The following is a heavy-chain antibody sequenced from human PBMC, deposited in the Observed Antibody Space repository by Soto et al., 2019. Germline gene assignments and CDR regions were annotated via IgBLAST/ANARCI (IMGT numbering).Heavy chain of an antibody. J-gene: IGHJ6*02. Sequence: EVQLVESGGGLVKPGGSLRLSCAASGFTFNTYTMNWVRQAPGKGLEWVSSISSRSIYIYYADSVTGRVTISRDDARKSLYLQMNSLRAEDTAVYYCAREEVSRPNTYHGLDVWGQGTTVTVSS. CDR1: GFTFNTYT. CDR3: AREEVSRPNTYHGLDV. V-gene: IGHV3-21*01. CDR2: ISSRSIYI.